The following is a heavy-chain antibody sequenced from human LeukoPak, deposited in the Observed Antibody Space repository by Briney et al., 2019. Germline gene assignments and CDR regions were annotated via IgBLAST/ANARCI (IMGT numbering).Heavy chain of an antibody. V-gene: IGHV4-61*01. J-gene: IGHJ4*02. CDR3: ARGSSSWYPDY. Sequence: SETLSLTCTVSGGSVSSGSYYWSWIRQPSGKGLEWIGYIYYSGSTNYNPSLKSRVTISVDTSKNQFSLKLSSVTAADTAVYYCARGSSSWYPDYWGQGTLVTVSS. CDR2: IYYSGST. CDR1: GGSVSSGSYY. D-gene: IGHD6-13*01.